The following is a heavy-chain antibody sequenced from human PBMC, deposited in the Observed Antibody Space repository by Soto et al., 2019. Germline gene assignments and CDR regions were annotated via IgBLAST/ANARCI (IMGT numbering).Heavy chain of an antibody. J-gene: IGHJ4*02. Sequence: EVQLLESGGGLVQPGGSLRLSCAASGFTISSNAMYWVRQAPGKGLEWVSAISDRGDTTHYADSVKGRFTISRDTSKNTLYLQLNTLRADDTAVYYCAKDKPGTTSFDYWGQGTLVRLL. CDR2: ISDRGDTT. CDR1: GFTISSNA. V-gene: IGHV3-23*01. CDR3: AKDKPGTTSFDY. D-gene: IGHD1-1*01.